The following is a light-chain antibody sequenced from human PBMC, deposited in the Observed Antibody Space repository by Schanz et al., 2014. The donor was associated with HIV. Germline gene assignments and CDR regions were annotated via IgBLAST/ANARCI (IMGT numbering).Light chain of an antibody. CDR3: SSYAATSNVL. J-gene: IGLJ3*02. Sequence: QSALTQPPSASGSPGQSVTISCTGTSSDVGGYKYVSWYQQHPGKAPKLLIYEATQRPAGVPDRFSGSKSGNTASLTVSGLQADDEADYYCSSYAATSNVLFGGGTKLTVL. CDR2: EAT. CDR1: SSDVGGYKY. V-gene: IGLV2-8*01.